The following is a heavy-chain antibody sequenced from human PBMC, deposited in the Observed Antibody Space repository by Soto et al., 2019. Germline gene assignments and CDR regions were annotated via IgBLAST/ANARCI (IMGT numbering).Heavy chain of an antibody. D-gene: IGHD3-22*01. CDR2: IWYDGSNK. J-gene: IGHJ4*02. CDR3: ARDKYYYDSSANFDY. CDR1: GFTFSSYG. V-gene: IGHV3-33*01. Sequence: QVQLVESGGGVVQPGRSLRLSCAASGFTFSSYGMHWVRQAPGKGLEWVAVIWYDGSNKYYADSVKGRFTISRDNSKNTLYLQMNSLRAEDTAVYYCARDKYYYDSSANFDYWGQGTLVTVSS.